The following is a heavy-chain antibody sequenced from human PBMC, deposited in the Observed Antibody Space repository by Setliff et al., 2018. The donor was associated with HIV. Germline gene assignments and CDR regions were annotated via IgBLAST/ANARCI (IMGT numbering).Heavy chain of an antibody. V-gene: IGHV4-59*01. CDR3: ARELYGGNSRPFDY. J-gene: IGHJ4*02. CDR1: GGSISSYY. D-gene: IGHD2-21*02. Sequence: KPSETLSLTCTVSGGSISSYYWSWIRQPPGKGLEWIGYIYYSRNTNYNPSLKSRVTISVDTSKNQVSLRLKSVTTADTAVYYCARELYGGNSRPFDYWGQGALVTVSS. CDR2: IYYSRNT.